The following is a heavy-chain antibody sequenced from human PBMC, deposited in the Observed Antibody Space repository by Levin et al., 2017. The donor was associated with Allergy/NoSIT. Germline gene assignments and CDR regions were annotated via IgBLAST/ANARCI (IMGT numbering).Heavy chain of an antibody. CDR3: ASGGPWSGYDFHAFDI. D-gene: IGHD5-12*01. V-gene: IGHV3-66*01. Sequence: GESLKISCAASGFTVSSNYMSWVRQAPGKGLEWVSVIYSGGSTYYADSVKGRFTISRDNSKNTLYLQMNSLRAEDTAVYYCASGGPWSGYDFHAFDIWGQGTMVTVSS. CDR1: GFTVSSNY. J-gene: IGHJ3*02. CDR2: IYSGGST.